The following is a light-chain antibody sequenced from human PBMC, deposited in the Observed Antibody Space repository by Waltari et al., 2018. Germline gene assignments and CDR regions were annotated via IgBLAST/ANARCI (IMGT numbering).Light chain of an antibody. CDR1: NIGRKS. Sequence: SYVLTQPPSVSVAPGKTARITCGGNNIGRKSVHWYQQKPGQAPVLVVYDDSARPSGIPERFSGSNSGNTATLTISRVEAGDEADYYCQVWDNSSDHVVFGGGTNLTVL. J-gene: IGLJ2*01. V-gene: IGLV3-21*03. CDR2: DDS. CDR3: QVWDNSSDHVV.